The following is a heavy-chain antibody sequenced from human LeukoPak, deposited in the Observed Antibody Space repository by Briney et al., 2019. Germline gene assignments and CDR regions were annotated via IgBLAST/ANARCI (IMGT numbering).Heavy chain of an antibody. J-gene: IGHJ4*02. CDR2: IYTSGST. CDR3: ARESIYGDYGH. Sequence: NPSETLSLTCTVSGGSISSGSYYWSWIRQPAGKGLEWTGRIYTSGSTNYNPSLKSRVTISVDTSKNQFSLKLSSVTAADTAVYYCARESIYGDYGHWGQGTLVTVSS. V-gene: IGHV4-61*02. D-gene: IGHD4-17*01. CDR1: GGSISSGSYY.